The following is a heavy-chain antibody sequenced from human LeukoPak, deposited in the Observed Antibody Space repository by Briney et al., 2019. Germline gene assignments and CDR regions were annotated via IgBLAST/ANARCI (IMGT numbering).Heavy chain of an antibody. J-gene: IGHJ4*02. V-gene: IGHV4-31*01. Sequence: KPSETLSLTCTVSGGSISSGGYYWNWIRQHPGKGLEWTGFIYYSGSTYHNPSLKSQVSISVDTSKNQFSLKLSSVTAADTAVYYCARARDIVVSSNIYSFDYWGQGTLVTVSS. CDR3: ARARDIVVSSNIYSFDY. D-gene: IGHD2-2*01. CDR1: GGSISSGGYY. CDR2: IYYSGST.